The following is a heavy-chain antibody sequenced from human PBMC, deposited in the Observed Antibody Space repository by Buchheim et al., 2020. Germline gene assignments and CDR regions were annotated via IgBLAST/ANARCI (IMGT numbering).Heavy chain of an antibody. CDR1: GFTFSSYA. D-gene: IGHD1-26*01. J-gene: IGHJ4*02. CDR2: ISYDGSNK. CDR3: ARSSGVSGSYYFDY. Sequence: QVQLVESGGGVVQPGRSLRLSCAASGFTFSSYAMHWVRQAPGKGLEWVAVISYDGSNKYYADSVKGRFTISRDNSKNTLYLQMNSLRAEDTAVYYCARSSGVSGSYYFDYSGQGTL. V-gene: IGHV3-30*04.